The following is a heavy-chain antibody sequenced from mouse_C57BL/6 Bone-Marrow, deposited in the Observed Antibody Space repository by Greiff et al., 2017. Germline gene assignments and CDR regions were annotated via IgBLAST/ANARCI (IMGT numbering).Heavy chain of an antibody. V-gene: IGHV14-2*01. CDR2: IDPEDGET. J-gene: IGHJ2*01. D-gene: IGHD2-3*01. Sequence: VQLQQSGAELVKPGASVKLSCTASGFNIKDYYMHWVKQRTEQGLEWIGRIDPEDGETKYAPKFPGKATITSDTSSNTAYLQLSSLTSEDTAVYYFANLFDYWGQGTTLPVSS. CDR3: ANLFDY. CDR1: GFNIKDYY.